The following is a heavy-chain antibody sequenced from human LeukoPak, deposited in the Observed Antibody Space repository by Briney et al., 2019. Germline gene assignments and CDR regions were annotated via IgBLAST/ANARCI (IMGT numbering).Heavy chain of an antibody. Sequence: PGRSLRLSCAASGFTFSSYAMHWVRQAPGKGLEWVAVISYDGSNKYYADSVKGRFTISRDNSKNTLYLQMNSLRAEDTAVYYCAKDYYDSRGDYYYYMDVWGKGTTVTISS. D-gene: IGHD3-22*01. CDR1: GFTFSSYA. J-gene: IGHJ6*03. V-gene: IGHV3-30*04. CDR3: AKDYYDSRGDYYYYMDV. CDR2: ISYDGSNK.